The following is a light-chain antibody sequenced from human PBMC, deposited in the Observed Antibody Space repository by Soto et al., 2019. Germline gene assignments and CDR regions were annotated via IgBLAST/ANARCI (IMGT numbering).Light chain of an antibody. CDR2: DAS. J-gene: IGKJ4*01. V-gene: IGKV3-11*01. Sequence: IVLTQSPATLSFAPGERATLSCRASQSVSTFLAWYQQRPGQAPRLLISDASNRATVIPARFSGSGSGTDFTLTISSLEPEDFAVYYCQQRYSWPLTFGGGTKVEI. CDR1: QSVSTF. CDR3: QQRYSWPLT.